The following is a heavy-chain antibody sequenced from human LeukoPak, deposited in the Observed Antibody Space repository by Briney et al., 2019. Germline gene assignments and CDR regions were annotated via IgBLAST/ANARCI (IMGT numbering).Heavy chain of an antibody. J-gene: IGHJ3*02. D-gene: IGHD3-9*01. Sequence: SETLSLTCTVSGGSTSSYYWTWIRQPPGEGLEWIGYIYNSRSTNYNLSLNSRVTISADASKNQFSLKLNSVTAADTAVYYCARRNVLTEGEAFDIWGQGTMVTVSS. V-gene: IGHV4-59*08. CDR3: ARRNVLTEGEAFDI. CDR2: IYNSRST. CDR1: GGSTSSYY.